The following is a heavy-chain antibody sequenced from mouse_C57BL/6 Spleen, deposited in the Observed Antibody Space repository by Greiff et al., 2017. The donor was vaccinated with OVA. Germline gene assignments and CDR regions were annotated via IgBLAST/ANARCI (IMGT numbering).Heavy chain of an antibody. V-gene: IGHV5-6*01. D-gene: IGHD4-1*01. CDR3: ARHGGTDYFDY. CDR2: ISSGGSYT. CDR1: GFTFSSYG. J-gene: IGHJ2*01. Sequence: EVKLVESRGDLVKPGGSLKLSCAASGFTFSSYGMSWVRQTPDKRLEWVATISSGGSYTYYPDSVKGRFTISRDNATNTLYLQMSSLKSEDTAMYYCARHGGTDYFDYWGQGTTLTVSS.